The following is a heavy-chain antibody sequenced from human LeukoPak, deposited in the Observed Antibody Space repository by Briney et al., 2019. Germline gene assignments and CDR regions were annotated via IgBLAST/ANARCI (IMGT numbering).Heavy chain of an antibody. CDR1: GFTFSSYG. CDR2: ISYDGSNK. J-gene: IGHJ6*02. V-gene: IGHV3-30*18. Sequence: CXASGFTFSSYGMHWVRQAPGKGLEWVAVISYDGSNKYYADSVKGRFTISRDNSKNTLYLQMNSLRAEDTAVYYCAKDYRNGAQYYYYGMDVWGQGTTVTVSS. D-gene: IGHD1-14*01. CDR3: AKDYRNGAQYYYYGMDV.